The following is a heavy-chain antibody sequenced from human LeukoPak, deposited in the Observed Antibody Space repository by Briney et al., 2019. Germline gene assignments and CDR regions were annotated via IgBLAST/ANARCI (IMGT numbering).Heavy chain of an antibody. V-gene: IGHV3-74*01. J-gene: IGHJ4*02. D-gene: IGHD1-26*01. Sequence: PGGSLRLSCAASGFTFSSNWMHWVRQAPGKGLVWVSRINEDGSTTNYADSVKGRSTIFRDNAKNTLYLRMSSLRAEDTAVYYCVRDLGGRSGHWGQGTLVTVSS. CDR3: VRDLGGRSGH. CDR1: GFTFSSNW. CDR2: INEDGSTT.